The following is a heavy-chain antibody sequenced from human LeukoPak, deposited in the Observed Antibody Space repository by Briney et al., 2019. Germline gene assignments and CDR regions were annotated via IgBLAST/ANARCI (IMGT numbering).Heavy chain of an antibody. V-gene: IGHV3-23*01. CDR2: ISGSGCST. J-gene: IGHJ4*02. CDR1: AFTFGSYA. Sequence: GGSLRLSCPASAFTFGSYAMSWVRQAAGKGLEWVSAISGSGCSTYYADSVKGRFTISRDNSKHTLYLQMNSLRAEHTAIYYCAKLSKAGRAVAGRNYWGQGTLVTVSS. CDR3: AKLSKAGRAVAGRNY. D-gene: IGHD6-19*01.